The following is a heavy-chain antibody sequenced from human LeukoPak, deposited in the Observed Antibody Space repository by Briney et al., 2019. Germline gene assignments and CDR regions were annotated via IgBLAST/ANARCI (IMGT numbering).Heavy chain of an antibody. CDR3: AKPERPFEWLPYKY. V-gene: IGHV3-48*01. CDR2: ISSSSSTI. D-gene: IGHD3-9*01. Sequence: GGSLRLSCAASGFTFSSYSMNWVRQAPGKGLEWVSYISSSSSTIYYADSVKGRFTISRDNSKNTLYLQMSSLRAEDTAVYYCAKPERPFEWLPYKYWGQGTLVTVSS. CDR1: GFTFSSYS. J-gene: IGHJ4*02.